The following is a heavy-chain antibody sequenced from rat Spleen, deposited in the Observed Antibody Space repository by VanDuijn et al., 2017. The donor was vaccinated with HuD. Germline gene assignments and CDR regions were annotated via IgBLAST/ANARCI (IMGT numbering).Heavy chain of an antibody. J-gene: IGHJ2*01. CDR3: ARHRPTEGSWDY. CDR2: IWTGGST. D-gene: IGHD1-11*01. CDR1: GFSLITNS. V-gene: IGHV2-1*01. Sequence: QVQLKESGPGLVQPSQTLSLTCTVSGFSLITNSVHWVRQPPGKGLEWMGVIWTGGSTDYNSAFKSRLSISRDTSKSQVFLKMKSLQTDDTAKYFCARHRPTEGSWDYWGQGVMVTVSS.